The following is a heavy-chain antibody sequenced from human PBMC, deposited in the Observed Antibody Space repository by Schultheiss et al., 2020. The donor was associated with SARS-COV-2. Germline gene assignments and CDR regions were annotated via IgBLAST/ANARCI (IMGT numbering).Heavy chain of an antibody. J-gene: IGHJ4*02. V-gene: IGHV4-34*01. Sequence: SETLSLTCAVYGGSFSGYYWSWIRQPPGKGLEWIGSIYHSESTNYNPSLKSRVTISVDKSKNQFSLKLSSVTAADTAVYYCTTDDYASVDWGQGTLVTVSS. CDR2: IYHSEST. CDR1: GGSFSGYY. D-gene: IGHD3-10*01. CDR3: TTDDYASVD.